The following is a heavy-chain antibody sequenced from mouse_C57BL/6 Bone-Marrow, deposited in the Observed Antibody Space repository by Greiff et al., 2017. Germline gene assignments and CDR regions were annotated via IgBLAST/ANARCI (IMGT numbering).Heavy chain of an antibody. CDR3: SKPPDYYGSSQFAY. CDR1: GFNIKNTY. Sequence: VQLKESVAELVRPGASVKLSCTASGFNIKNTYMHWVKQRPEQGLEWIGRIDPANGNTKYAPKFQGKATRTADTSSNTAYLQLSSLTSEDTAIYYDSKPPDYYGSSQFAYWGQGTLVTVSA. V-gene: IGHV14-3*01. CDR2: IDPANGNT. J-gene: IGHJ3*01. D-gene: IGHD1-1*01.